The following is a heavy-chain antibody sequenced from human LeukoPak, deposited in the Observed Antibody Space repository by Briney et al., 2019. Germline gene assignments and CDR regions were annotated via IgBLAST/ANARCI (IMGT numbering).Heavy chain of an antibody. D-gene: IGHD6-13*01. CDR3: AREGSASSWEDYFDY. CDR1: GYIFTIYT. J-gene: IGHJ4*02. Sequence: ASVKVSCKASGYIFTIYTLNWVRQAPGQGLEWMGWINTNTGDPTYAQGFTGRFVFSLDTSVSTAYLQISSLEAEDTAVYYCAREGSASSWEDYFDYWGQGTLVTVSS. CDR2: INTNTGDP. V-gene: IGHV7-4-1*02.